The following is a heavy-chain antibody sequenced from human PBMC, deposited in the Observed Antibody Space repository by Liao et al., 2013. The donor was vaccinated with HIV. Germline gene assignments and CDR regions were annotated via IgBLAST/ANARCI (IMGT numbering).Heavy chain of an antibody. D-gene: IGHD4-11*01. J-gene: IGHJ4*02. CDR2: INHSGST. V-gene: IGHV4-34*01. CDR3: ARGRSPTYSNYERRYYFDY. CDR1: GGSFSGYY. Sequence: QVQLQESGPGLVKPSETLSLTCAVYGGSFSGYYWSWIRQPPGKGLEWIGEINHSGSTNYNPSLKSRVTISVDTSENQFSLKLRSVTAADTAVYYCARGRSPTYSNYERRYYFDYWGQGTLVTVSS.